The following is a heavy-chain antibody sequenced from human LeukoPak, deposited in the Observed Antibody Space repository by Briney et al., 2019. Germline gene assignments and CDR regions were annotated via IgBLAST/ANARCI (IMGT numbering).Heavy chain of an antibody. V-gene: IGHV1-69*04. Sequence: ASVRVSCKASGGTFSSYTISWVRRAPGQGLEWMGRIIPILGIANYAQKLQGRVTMTTDTSTSTAYMELRSLRSDDTAVYYCAREPGDDYGDYHFDYWGQGTLVTVSS. CDR2: IIPILGIA. D-gene: IGHD4-17*01. CDR3: AREPGDDYGDYHFDY. J-gene: IGHJ4*02. CDR1: GGTFSSYT.